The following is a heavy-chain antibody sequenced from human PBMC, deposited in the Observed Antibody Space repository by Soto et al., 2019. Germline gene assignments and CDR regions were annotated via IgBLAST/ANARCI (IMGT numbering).Heavy chain of an antibody. CDR3: AKDALLNALLDCSSTSCYRNFYYYYYMDV. J-gene: IGHJ6*03. Sequence: PGGSLRLSCASSGFTFSSYGMHWVRQAPGKGLEWVAVISYDGSNKYYADSVKGRFTISRDNSKNTLYLQMNSLRAEDTAVYYCAKDALLNALLDCSSTSCYRNFYYYYYMDVWGKGTTVNVSS. V-gene: IGHV3-30*18. D-gene: IGHD2-2*02. CDR2: ISYDGSNK. CDR1: GFTFSSYG.